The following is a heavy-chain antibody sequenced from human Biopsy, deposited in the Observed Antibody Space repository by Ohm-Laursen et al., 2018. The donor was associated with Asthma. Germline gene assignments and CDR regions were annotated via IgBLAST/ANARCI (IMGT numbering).Heavy chain of an antibody. CDR3: AKDERAYYGSDSKYMQPVPLGD. Sequence: SLRLSCAASGFTFSNYGMHWVRQAPGKGLDWVAVISFDGSNKNYTDPVKGRFTISRDKSDNTLYLQMNSLTAEDTAVYHCAKDERAYYGSDSKYMQPVPLGDWGQGTVVTVSS. CDR1: GFTFSNYG. V-gene: IGHV3-30*18. D-gene: IGHD2-21*01. CDR2: ISFDGSNK. J-gene: IGHJ4*02.